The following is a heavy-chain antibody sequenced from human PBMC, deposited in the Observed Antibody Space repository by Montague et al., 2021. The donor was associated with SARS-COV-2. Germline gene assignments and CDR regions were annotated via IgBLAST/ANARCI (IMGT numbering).Heavy chain of an antibody. V-gene: IGHV2-70*01. CDR3: ARSHYDILTGYYTGCDY. D-gene: IGHD3-9*01. J-gene: IGHJ4*02. CDR1: GFSLSTSGMC. CDR2: IDWDDDK. Sequence: VKPTQTLTLTCTFSGFSLSTSGMCVSWIRQPPGKALEWLALIDWDDDKYYSTSLKTRLTISKDTSKNQVVLTMTNMDPVDTATYYCARSHYDILTGYYTGCDYWGQGTLVTVSS.